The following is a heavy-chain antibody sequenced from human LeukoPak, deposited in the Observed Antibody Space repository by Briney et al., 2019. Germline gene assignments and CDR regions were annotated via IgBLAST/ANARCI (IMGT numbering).Heavy chain of an antibody. CDR3: AREVDGYVDY. CDR1: GYTFTGYY. V-gene: IGHV1-2*02. J-gene: IGHJ4*02. Sequence: GASVKVSCKASGYTFTGYYMHWVRQAPGQGLEWMGWINPNSGDTKYAQNFQGRVTITRDTSMGTAYMELSRLRSDDTAVYYCAREVDGYVDYWGQGTLVTVSS. CDR2: INPNSGDT. D-gene: IGHD5-24*01.